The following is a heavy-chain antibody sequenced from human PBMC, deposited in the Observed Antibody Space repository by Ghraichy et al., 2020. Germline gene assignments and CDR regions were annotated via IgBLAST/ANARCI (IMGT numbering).Heavy chain of an antibody. CDR3: ASYYSGYDYYFDY. V-gene: IGHV4-39*01. Sequence: SETLSLTCTVSGGSISSSNYYWGWIRQPPAKGLEWIGSIFYSGSTYYNPSLKSRVTISVDTSENQFSLKLSSVTAADTAVYYCASYYSGYDYYFDYWGQGTLVTVSS. D-gene: IGHD5-12*01. CDR1: GGSISSSNYY. J-gene: IGHJ4*02. CDR2: IFYSGST.